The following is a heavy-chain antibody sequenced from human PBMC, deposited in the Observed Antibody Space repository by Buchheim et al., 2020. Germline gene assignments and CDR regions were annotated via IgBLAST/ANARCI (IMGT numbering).Heavy chain of an antibody. Sequence: QVQLQQWGAGLLKPSETLSLTCAVYGGSFSGYYWSWIRQPPGKGLEWIGEINHSGSTNYNPSLKSRVTISVDTSKNQFSLRLGSVPAADTAVYYCARSLRYQPLDYWGQGTL. D-gene: IGHD2-2*01. V-gene: IGHV4-34*01. CDR1: GGSFSGYY. J-gene: IGHJ4*02. CDR2: INHSGST. CDR3: ARSLRYQPLDY.